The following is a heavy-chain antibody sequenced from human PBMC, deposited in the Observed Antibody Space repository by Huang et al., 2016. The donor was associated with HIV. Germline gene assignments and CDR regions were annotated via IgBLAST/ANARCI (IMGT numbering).Heavy chain of an antibody. V-gene: IGHV1-2*02. CDR1: GYTFTGYY. CDR2: SNPENGCT. CDR3: ARVNLGFSSDWSNIYFQH. J-gene: IGHJ1*01. Sequence: QVQLVQSGAEVKVPGASVKVSCKASGYTFTGYYLHWVRQAPGQGLEWMGWSNPENGCTDHAQKFKGRVTMTRETSIRTAYMELRRLRPDDTAVYYCARVNLGFSSDWSNIYFQHWGQGTLVTVSS. D-gene: IGHD6-19*01.